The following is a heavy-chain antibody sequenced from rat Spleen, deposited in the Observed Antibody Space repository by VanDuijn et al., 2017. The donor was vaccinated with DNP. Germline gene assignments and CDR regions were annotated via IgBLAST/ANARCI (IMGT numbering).Heavy chain of an antibody. J-gene: IGHJ4*01. D-gene: IGHD5-1*01. CDR2: IWGDGNT. V-gene: IGHV2S75*01. CDR1: GFSLTNYG. CDR3: TRESWGYVMDA. Sequence: QVQLKESGPVLVQASETLSLTCTVSGFSLTNYGVIWVRQSPGKGLEWMGIIWGDGNTDYNSALKSRLSINRDTSQSQVFLKMNSLQTDDTAIYYCTRESWGYVMDAWGQGASVTVSS.